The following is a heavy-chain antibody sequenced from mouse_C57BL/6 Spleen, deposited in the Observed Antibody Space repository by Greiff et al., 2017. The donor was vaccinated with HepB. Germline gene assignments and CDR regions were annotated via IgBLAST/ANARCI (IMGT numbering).Heavy chain of an antibody. V-gene: IGHV14-4*01. CDR2: IDPENGDT. D-gene: IGHD1-1*01. Sequence: EVHLVESGAELVRPGASVKLSCTASGFNIKDDYMHWVKQRPEQGLEWIGWIDPENGDTEYASKFQGKATITADTSSNTAYLQLSSLTSEDTAVYYCTLYGSSYEWYFDVWGTGTTVTVSS. J-gene: IGHJ1*03. CDR3: TLYGSSYEWYFDV. CDR1: GFNIKDDY.